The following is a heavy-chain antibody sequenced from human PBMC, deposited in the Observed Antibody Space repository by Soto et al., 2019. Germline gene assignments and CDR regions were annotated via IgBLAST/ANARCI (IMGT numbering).Heavy chain of an antibody. CDR2: IWYDGSNK. D-gene: IGHD2-15*01. CDR3: AREAIAATPNWFDP. J-gene: IGHJ5*02. CDR1: GFTFSSYG. V-gene: IGHV3-33*01. Sequence: LRLSCAASGFTFSSYGMHWVRQAPGKGLEWVAVIWYDGSNKYYADSVKGRFTISRDNSKNTLYLQMNSLRAEDTAVYYCAREAIAATPNWFDPWGQGTLVTVSS.